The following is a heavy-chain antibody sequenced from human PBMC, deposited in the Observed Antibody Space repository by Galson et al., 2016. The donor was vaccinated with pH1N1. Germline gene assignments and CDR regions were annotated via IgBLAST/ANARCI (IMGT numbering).Heavy chain of an antibody. CDR1: GYTFTNYA. V-gene: IGHV7-4-1*02. CDR3: ARETPSPSPTVLRYFDWSRGLSAFDM. Sequence: VKVSCKASGYTFTNYAMNWVRQAPGQGLEWMGWINTNTGNPTYVQGFTGRFVFSLDTSVSTAYLQINSLKADDTAVYYCARETPSPSPTVLRYFDWSRGLSAFDMWGRGTLVTVSS. CDR2: INTNTGNP. D-gene: IGHD3-9*01. J-gene: IGHJ3*02.